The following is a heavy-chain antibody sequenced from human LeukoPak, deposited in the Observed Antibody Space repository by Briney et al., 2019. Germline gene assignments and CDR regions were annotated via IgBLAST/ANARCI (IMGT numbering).Heavy chain of an antibody. V-gene: IGHV3-23*01. Sequence: GGSLRLSCAASGFTFSSYGMSWVRQAPGKGLEWVPAISGSGGTTYYADSVKGRFTISRDNSKNTLFLQMNSLRAEDTAVYYCAKETRSLYYDTSGYYPYYFDYWGQGTLVTFSS. CDR3: AKETRSLYYDTSGYYPYYFDY. CDR2: ISGSGGTT. CDR1: GFTFSSYG. D-gene: IGHD3-22*01. J-gene: IGHJ4*02.